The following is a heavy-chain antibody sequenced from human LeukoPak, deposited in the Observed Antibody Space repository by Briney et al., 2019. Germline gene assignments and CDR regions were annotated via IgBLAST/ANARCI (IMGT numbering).Heavy chain of an antibody. CDR3: ARGGYTTWFVP. J-gene: IGHJ5*02. D-gene: IGHD2-15*01. V-gene: IGHV3-23*01. CDR1: GFTFCSSS. CDR2: IRSNGRDT. Sequence: GGSLRLSCAASGFTFCSSSMSWVRQAPGKGLERVSNIRSNGRDTFYLDSVKGRFTISRYNSKNTLYLEMNSLRAEDTAVYYCARGGYTTWFVPWGQGTLVTVSS.